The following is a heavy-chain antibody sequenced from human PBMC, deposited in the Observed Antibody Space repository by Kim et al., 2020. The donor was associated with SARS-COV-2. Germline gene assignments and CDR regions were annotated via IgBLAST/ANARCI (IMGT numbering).Heavy chain of an antibody. CDR1: GFTFSSYA. V-gene: IGHV3-30-3*01. D-gene: IGHD6-6*01. CDR2: ISYDGSNK. CDR3: ARDGSSTTFPGY. J-gene: IGHJ4*02. Sequence: GGSLRLSCAASGFTFSSYAMHWVRQAPGKGLEWVAVISYDGSNKYYADSVRGRFTISRDNSKNTLYVQMNSLRGEDTAVYYCARDGSSTTFPGYWGQGTLVTVSS.